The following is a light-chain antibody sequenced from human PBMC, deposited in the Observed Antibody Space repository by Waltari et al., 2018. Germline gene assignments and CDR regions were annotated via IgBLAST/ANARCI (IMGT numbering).Light chain of an antibody. V-gene: IGLV2-14*03. J-gene: IGLJ1*01. CDR3: TSYTSSHSLV. CDR1: SRDVGAYNY. Sequence: QSALTQPASVSGSPGQSITISCTGTSRDVGAYNYLSWYQQHPGKAPKVVIFVVSYRPSGVSNRFSGSKSGNTASLTISGLQAEDEADYYCTSYTSSHSLVFGTGTRVTV. CDR2: VVS.